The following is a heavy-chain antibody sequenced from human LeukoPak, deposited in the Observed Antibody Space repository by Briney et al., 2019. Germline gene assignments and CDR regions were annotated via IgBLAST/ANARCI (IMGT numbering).Heavy chain of an antibody. D-gene: IGHD6-19*01. V-gene: IGHV4-39*07. CDR3: AKDLFGHGYSSACFDP. Sequence: SETLSLTCTVSGGSISSNGYYWGWIRQPLGKELEWIGSIYYSGSTYYNPSLKSRVTISVDTSKNQFSLKLSSVTAADTAVYYCAKDLFGHGYSSACFDPWGQGTLVTVSS. J-gene: IGHJ5*02. CDR2: IYYSGST. CDR1: GGSISSNGYY.